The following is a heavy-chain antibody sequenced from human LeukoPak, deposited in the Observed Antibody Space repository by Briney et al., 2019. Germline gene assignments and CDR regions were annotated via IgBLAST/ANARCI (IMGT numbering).Heavy chain of an antibody. J-gene: IGHJ4*02. CDR2: ISGSGGST. D-gene: IGHD2-2*01. CDR1: GFTFSSFA. Sequence: GRSLRLSCAVSGFTFSSFAMRWVRQAPGKGREWVSAISGSGGSTYYADSVKGRFTISRDNSKNTLYLQMNSLRAEDTAVYYCAKARKGLPAGSCWGKGTLVTVS. CDR3: AKARKGLPAGSC. V-gene: IGHV3-23*01.